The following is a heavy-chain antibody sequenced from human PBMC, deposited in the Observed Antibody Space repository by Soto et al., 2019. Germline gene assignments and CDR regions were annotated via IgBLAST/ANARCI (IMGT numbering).Heavy chain of an antibody. CDR1: GLSFNIYW. CDR2: INSDGSHT. CDR3: AGGMAGLDV. Sequence: EVQLVEPGGGLVQPGGSLRLSCAASGLSFNIYWMHWVRQVPGKGLVWLARINSDGSHTIYVDSVKGRFTISRDNAKNTVFLQMDSLRDEDTGVYYCAGGMAGLDVWGQGTTGTVSS. V-gene: IGHV3-74*01. J-gene: IGHJ6*02.